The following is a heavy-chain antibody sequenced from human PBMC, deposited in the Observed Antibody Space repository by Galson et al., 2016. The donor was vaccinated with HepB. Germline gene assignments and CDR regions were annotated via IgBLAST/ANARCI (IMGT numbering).Heavy chain of an antibody. CDR2: VTRRGDST. CDR1: GFSFSNSG. CDR3: GKHGGVDY. V-gene: IGHV3-23*01. J-gene: IGHJ4*02. Sequence: SLRLSCAASGFSFSNSGMSWVRQAPGRGLEWVSGVTRRGDSTPYADFVKGRFTISRDNSKNTLYLYMNNLTAGDTAIYYCGKHGGVDYWGQGALVTVSS. D-gene: IGHD3-16*01.